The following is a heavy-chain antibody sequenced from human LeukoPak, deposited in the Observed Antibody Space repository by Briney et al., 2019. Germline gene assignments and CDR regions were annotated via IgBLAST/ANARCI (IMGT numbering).Heavy chain of an antibody. Sequence: GGSLRLSCAASGFTLSSYTMNWVRQAPGKGLEWVSYISSSSSTIYYADSVKGRFTISRDNAKNSLYLQMNSLRAEDTAVYYCARVGIAAAGTNFDYWGQGTLVTVSS. CDR2: ISSSSSTI. D-gene: IGHD6-13*01. CDR1: GFTLSSYT. J-gene: IGHJ4*02. V-gene: IGHV3-48*04. CDR3: ARVGIAAAGTNFDY.